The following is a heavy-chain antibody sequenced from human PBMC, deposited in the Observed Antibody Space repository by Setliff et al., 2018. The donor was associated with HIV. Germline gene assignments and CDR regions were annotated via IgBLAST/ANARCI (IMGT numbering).Heavy chain of an antibody. Sequence: PSETLSLTCSVFGGSTNSHYWSWIRQPPGKGLEWIGLIYYTGIPTYNTSLKSRVTMSVDRSKNQFSLRLTSVTAADTAMYYCARVARVHPFDPWGQGTLVTVSS. CDR2: IYYTGIP. V-gene: IGHV4-59*11. J-gene: IGHJ5*02. CDR3: ARVARVHPFDP. CDR1: GGSTNSHY.